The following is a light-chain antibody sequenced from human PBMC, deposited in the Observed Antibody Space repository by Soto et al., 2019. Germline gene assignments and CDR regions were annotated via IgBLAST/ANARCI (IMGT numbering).Light chain of an antibody. J-gene: IGLJ1*01. CDR2: DVS. CDR3: GSYASGGAYV. Sequence: QSALTQPASVSGSPGQSITISCTGTSSDVGGYNAVSWYQQHPGKAPKLMIYDVSNRPSGASDRFSGSKSGNTASLTISGLEAEGEADYYCGSYASGGAYVFGTGTKVTVL. V-gene: IGLV2-14*01. CDR1: SSDVGGYNA.